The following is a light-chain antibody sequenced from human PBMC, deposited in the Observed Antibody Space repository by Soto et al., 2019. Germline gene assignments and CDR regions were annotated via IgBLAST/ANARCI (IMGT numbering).Light chain of an antibody. CDR1: QSVSSY. V-gene: IGKV3-11*01. CDR3: PQYDSYSGT. J-gene: IGKJ1*01. CDR2: DAS. Sequence: EIVLTQSPATLSLSPGERATLSCRASQSVSSYLAWYQQKPGQAPRLLIYDASNRATGIPARFSGSGSGTEFTLTISGLQADDFATYYCPQYDSYSGTFGQGTKVDIK.